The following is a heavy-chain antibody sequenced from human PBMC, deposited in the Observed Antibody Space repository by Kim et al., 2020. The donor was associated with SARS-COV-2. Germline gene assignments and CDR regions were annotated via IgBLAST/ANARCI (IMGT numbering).Heavy chain of an antibody. V-gene: IGHV4-59*01. Sequence: SETLSLTCTVSGGSISSYYWSWIRQPPGKGLEWIGYIYYSGSTNYNPSLKSRVTISVDTSKNQFSLKLSSVTAADTAVYYCARDRGRDTAMPGDARHYFDYWGQGTLVTVSS. J-gene: IGHJ4*02. D-gene: IGHD5-18*01. CDR3: ARDRGRDTAMPGDARHYFDY. CDR1: GGSISSYY. CDR2: IYYSGST.